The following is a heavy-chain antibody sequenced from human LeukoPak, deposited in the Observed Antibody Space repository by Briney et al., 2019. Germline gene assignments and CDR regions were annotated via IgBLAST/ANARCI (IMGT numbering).Heavy chain of an antibody. CDR2: INSDDSII. J-gene: IGHJ3*02. Sequence: QSGGSLRLSCAASGFTFSTYWMHWVRQAPGEGLVWVSRINSDDSIINYADSVKGRFTISRDNSKNTLYLQMNSLRAEDTAVYYCAKGGTCLSSTSCYDAFDIWGQGTMVTVSS. V-gene: IGHV3-74*01. CDR3: AKGGTCLSSTSCYDAFDI. CDR1: GFTFSTYW. D-gene: IGHD2-2*01.